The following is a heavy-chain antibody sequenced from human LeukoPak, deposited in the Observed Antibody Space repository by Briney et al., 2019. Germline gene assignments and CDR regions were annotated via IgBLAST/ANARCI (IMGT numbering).Heavy chain of an antibody. J-gene: IGHJ4*02. D-gene: IGHD3-3*01. V-gene: IGHV4-4*02. Sequence: PSETLSLSCAVSGGSISRDNWWSGGRPPPGKGREWIGEIYHSGSTNYNPSLKSRVTTSIDKSQNQFFLKLSSVTAADTAVYYCARGHDFSSGSGHFDYWGQGTLVTVSS. CDR2: IYHSGST. CDR1: GGSISRDNW. CDR3: ARGHDFSSGSGHFDY.